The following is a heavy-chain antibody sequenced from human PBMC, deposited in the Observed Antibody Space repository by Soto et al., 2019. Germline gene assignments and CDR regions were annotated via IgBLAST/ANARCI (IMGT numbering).Heavy chain of an antibody. V-gene: IGHV1-3*01. J-gene: IGHJ4*02. D-gene: IGHD3-10*01. CDR3: ARTGVLLWFGEYDY. CDR1: GCTFTRYA. Sequence: XSVKVSCKASGCTFTRYAMHWVRQAPGQXLEWMGWIKAGNGNTKYSQKLKGRVXXTRDTSAXXAYMELSRLRSEEKAVYYCARTGVLLWFGEYDYWGQGTLVTVPQ. CDR2: IKAGNGNT.